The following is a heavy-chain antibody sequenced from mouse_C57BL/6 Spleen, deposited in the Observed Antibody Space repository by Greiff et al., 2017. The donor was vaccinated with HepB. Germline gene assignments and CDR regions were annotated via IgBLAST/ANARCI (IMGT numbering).Heavy chain of an antibody. CDR1: GFSFNTYA. CDR3: VRHGATSYAMDY. D-gene: IGHD6-1*01. CDR2: IRSKSNNYAT. V-gene: IGHV10-1*01. Sequence: EVQLQESGGGLVQPKGSLKLSCAASGFSFNTYAMNWVRQAPGKGLEWVARIRSKSNNYATYYADSVKDRFTISRDDSESMLYLQMNNLKTEDTAMYYCVRHGATSYAMDYWGQGTSVTVSS. J-gene: IGHJ4*01.